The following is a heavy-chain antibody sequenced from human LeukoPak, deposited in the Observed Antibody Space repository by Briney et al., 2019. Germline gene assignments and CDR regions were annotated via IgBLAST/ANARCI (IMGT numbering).Heavy chain of an antibody. J-gene: IGHJ3*02. D-gene: IGHD2-8*02. Sequence: PGGSLRLSCAASRFTFSGYAMHWVRQAPGKGLEWVAAISNDGNNKNYADSVKGRFTISRDNSKNTLYLQMDSPRDEDTAVFYCARAPRSARYCTSVNCRREVLDMWGQGTMVIVSA. CDR3: ARAPRSARYCTSVNCRREVLDM. CDR1: RFTFSGYA. CDR2: ISNDGNNK. V-gene: IGHV3-30-3*01.